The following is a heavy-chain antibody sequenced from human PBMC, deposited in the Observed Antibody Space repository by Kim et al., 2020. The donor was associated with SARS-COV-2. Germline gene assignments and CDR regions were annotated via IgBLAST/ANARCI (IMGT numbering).Heavy chain of an antibody. V-gene: IGHV4-59*08. D-gene: IGHD4-4*01. CDR2: IYYSGST. J-gene: IGHJ6*02. CDR3: ARRPSNSYYYYYYGMDV. Sequence: SETLSLTCTVSGGSISSYYWSWIRQPPGKGLEWIGYIYYSGSTNYNPSLKSRVTISVDTSKNQFSLKLSSVTAADTAVYYCARRPSNSYYYYYYGMDVWGQGTTVTVSS. CDR1: GGSISSYY.